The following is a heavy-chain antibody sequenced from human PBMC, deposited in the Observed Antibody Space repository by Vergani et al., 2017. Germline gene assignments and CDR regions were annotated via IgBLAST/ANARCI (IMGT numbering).Heavy chain of an antibody. CDR2: INPIDSKI. J-gene: IGHJ5*02. CDR1: ESSFISNE. CDR3: AKTHDFSSLYSSYNWFDP. D-gene: IGHD3-3*01. V-gene: IGHV5-51*03. Sequence: EVMLVQSVAEVKKPGESLKISCKYSESSFISNEIAWVRQMSGKGLQWMGNINPIDSKIAYSPSFQGQAIMSLDKSITTAYLQWRSLKASDTAIYYCAKTHDFSSLYSSYNWFDPWGQGTQVTVSS.